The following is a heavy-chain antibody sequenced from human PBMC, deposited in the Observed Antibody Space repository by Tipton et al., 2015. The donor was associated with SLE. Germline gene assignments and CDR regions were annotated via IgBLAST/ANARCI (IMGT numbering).Heavy chain of an antibody. J-gene: IGHJ4*02. CDR1: GDSISSSNW. D-gene: IGHD6-19*01. V-gene: IGHV4-28*06. CDR2: IFYTGTT. CDR3: AKKSKSGWFFDL. Sequence: TLSLTCTISGDSISSSNWWGWIRQPPGKGLEWIGCIFYTGTTDNNPSLESRVTMSRDTSKNQFSLRLSSVTASDTAVYYCAKKSKSGWFFDLWGQGTLVTVSS.